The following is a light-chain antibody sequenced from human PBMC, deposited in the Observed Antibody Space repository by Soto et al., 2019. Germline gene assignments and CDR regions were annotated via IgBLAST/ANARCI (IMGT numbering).Light chain of an antibody. V-gene: IGKV1-33*01. CDR3: QHYNNRPPFT. J-gene: IGKJ3*01. Sequence: DIQMTQSPSSLSASVGARVSITCQASQDIGTSLCWFQHKPGRAPKLLIYGASYLETGVPSRFRGSGAGTDFSFTITSLQPEDIATYYCQHYNNRPPFTFGHGTIVDIK. CDR2: GAS. CDR1: QDIGTS.